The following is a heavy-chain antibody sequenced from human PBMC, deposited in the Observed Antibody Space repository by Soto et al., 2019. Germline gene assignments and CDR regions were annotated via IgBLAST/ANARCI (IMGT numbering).Heavy chain of an antibody. J-gene: IGHJ6*03. CDR1: GGSFSGYY. V-gene: IGHV4-34*01. D-gene: IGHD3-10*01. CDR3: ARRGGDQMGAGYYCYMDV. Sequence: QVQLQQWGAGLLKPSETLSLTCAVYGGSFSGYYWSWIRQPPGKGLEWIGEINHSGSTNYNPSLKSRVTISGDTSKNQFSLKLSSVTAADTAVYYCARRGGDQMGAGYYCYMDVWGKGTTVTVSS. CDR2: INHSGST.